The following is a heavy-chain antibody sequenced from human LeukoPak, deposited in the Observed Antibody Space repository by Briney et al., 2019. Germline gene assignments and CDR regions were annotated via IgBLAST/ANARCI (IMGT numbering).Heavy chain of an antibody. CDR3: AKVSYYYDSSFYHFDY. CDR1: GFIFSSFG. CDR2: IRCDGSNQ. Sequence: GGSLRLSCAASGFIFSSFGMHWVRQAPGKGLEWVAFIRCDGSNQYYGDSVKGRFTISRDNSKNTLYLQMKSLRAEDTAVYYCAKVSYYYDSSFYHFDYWGQGTLVTVSS. J-gene: IGHJ4*02. V-gene: IGHV3-30*02. D-gene: IGHD3-22*01.